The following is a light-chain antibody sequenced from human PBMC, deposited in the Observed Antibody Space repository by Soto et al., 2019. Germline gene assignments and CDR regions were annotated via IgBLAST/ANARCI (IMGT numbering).Light chain of an antibody. CDR2: DAS. Sequence: DIPMTQSPSTLSASVGDRVNITCRASQRITSGLAWYQQKPGKAPNLLIYDASSLETAVPSRFSGSGSGTEFTLTFSSLQPDDFGTYYCQQYFSYPYTFGHGTKLEIK. CDR3: QQYFSYPYT. V-gene: IGKV1-5*01. CDR1: QRITSG. J-gene: IGKJ2*01.